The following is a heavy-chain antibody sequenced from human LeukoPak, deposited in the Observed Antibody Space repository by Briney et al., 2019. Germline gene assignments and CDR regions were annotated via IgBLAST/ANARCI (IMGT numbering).Heavy chain of an antibody. CDR1: GGSISSYY. Sequence: SETLSLTCTVSGGSISSYYWSWIRQPPGKGLEWIGYIYYSGSTNYNPSLKSRVTISVDTSKNQFSLKLSSVTAADTAVYYCARGQSGYYDSSGYYGSRNYYYYYMDVWGKGTTVTVSS. J-gene: IGHJ6*03. CDR3: ARGQSGYYDSSGYYGSRNYYYYYMDV. D-gene: IGHD3-22*01. CDR2: IYYSGST. V-gene: IGHV4-59*12.